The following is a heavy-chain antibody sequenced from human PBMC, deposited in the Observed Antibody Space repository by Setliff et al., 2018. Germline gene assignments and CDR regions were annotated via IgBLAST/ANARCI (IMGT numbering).Heavy chain of an antibody. CDR2: IIPIFGTA. V-gene: IGHV1-69*05. J-gene: IGHJ6*03. CDR3: ARSPPNRGVGQGHYMDV. D-gene: IGHD1-26*01. CDR1: GYTFTGYY. Sequence: SVKVSCKASGYTFTGYYIHWVRQAPGQGLEWMGGIIPIFGTANYAQKFQGRLTITTVGSTSTAYMELSSLRSEDTAVYYCARSPPNRGVGQGHYMDVWGKGTTVTVSS.